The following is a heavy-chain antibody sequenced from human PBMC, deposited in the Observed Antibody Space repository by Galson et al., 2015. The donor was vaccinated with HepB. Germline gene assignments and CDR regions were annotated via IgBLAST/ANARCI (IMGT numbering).Heavy chain of an antibody. J-gene: IGHJ4*02. Sequence: QSGAEVKKPGQSLRISSRFRSTTYWISWVRQMPGKGLEWMGTIDPGDSYTKYSPSFQGQVTISVDKSFNTAYLQWSGLKASDSAMYYCASGGSGYHYADYWGQGTLLTVSS. D-gene: IGHD3-22*01. V-gene: IGHV5-10-1*04. CDR1: FRSTTYW. CDR3: ASGGSGYHYADY. CDR2: IDPGDSYT.